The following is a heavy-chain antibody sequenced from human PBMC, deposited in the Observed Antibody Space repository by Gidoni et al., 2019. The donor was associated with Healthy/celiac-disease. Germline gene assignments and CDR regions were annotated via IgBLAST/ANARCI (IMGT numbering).Heavy chain of an antibody. CDR1: GGSISSSS. CDR3: ARLKKVGAYSIFGVSNWFDP. J-gene: IGHJ5*02. V-gene: IGHV4-59*01. D-gene: IGHD3-3*01. Sequence: QVQLQESGPGLVKPSETLSLTCTVSGGSISSSSWGWIRQPPGKGLEWIGYIYYSGSTNYNPSLKSRVTISVDTSKNQFSLKLSSVTAADTAVYYCARLKKVGAYSIFGVSNWFDPWGQGTLVTVSS. CDR2: IYYSGST.